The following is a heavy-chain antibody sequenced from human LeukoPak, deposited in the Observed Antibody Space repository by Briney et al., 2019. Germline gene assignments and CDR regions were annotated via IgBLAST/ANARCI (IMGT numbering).Heavy chain of an antibody. Sequence: GGSLRLSCAASGFTFSSYSMNWVRQAPGKGLEGVSSISSSSSYIYYADSVKGRFTISRANAKNSLYLQMNSRSAEATAVYVCSSGTSYGWGTYYYVLDVGGQGPTAAAS. CDR3: SSGTSYGWGTYYYVLDV. V-gene: IGHV3-21*01. CDR1: GFTFSSYS. J-gene: IGHJ6*02. CDR2: ISSSSSYI. D-gene: IGHD5-18*01.